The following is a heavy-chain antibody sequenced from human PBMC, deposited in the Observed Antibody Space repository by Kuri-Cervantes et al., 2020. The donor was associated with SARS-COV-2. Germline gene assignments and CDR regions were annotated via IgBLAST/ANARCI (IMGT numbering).Heavy chain of an antibody. Sequence: SETLSLTCTVSGGSISSGSYYWSWIRQPAGKGLEWIGRIYTSGSANYNPSLKSRVTISVDTSKNQFSLKLSSVTAADTAVYYCARGPLRKGAWYYDFWSGFFDWGQGTLVTVSS. J-gene: IGHJ4*02. CDR2: IYTSGSA. CDR3: ARGPLRKGAWYYDFWSGFFD. V-gene: IGHV4-61*02. CDR1: GGSISSGSYY. D-gene: IGHD3-3*01.